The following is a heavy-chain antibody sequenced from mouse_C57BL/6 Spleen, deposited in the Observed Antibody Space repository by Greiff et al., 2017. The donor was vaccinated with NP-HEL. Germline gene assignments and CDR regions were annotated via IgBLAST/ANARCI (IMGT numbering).Heavy chain of an antibody. CDR2: ISNGGGST. D-gene: IGHD1-1*01. J-gene: IGHJ4*01. V-gene: IGHV5-12*01. Sequence: EVQVVESGGGLVQPGGSLKLSCAASGFTFSDYYMYWVRQTPEKRLEWVAYISNGGGSTYYPDTVKGRFTISRDNAKNTLYLQMSRLKSEDTAMYYCARHKTTDAMDYWGQGTSVTVSS. CDR1: GFTFSDYY. CDR3: ARHKTTDAMDY.